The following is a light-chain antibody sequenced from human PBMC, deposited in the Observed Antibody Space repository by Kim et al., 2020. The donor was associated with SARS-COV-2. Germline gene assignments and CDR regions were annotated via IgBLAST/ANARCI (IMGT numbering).Light chain of an antibody. V-gene: IGLV2-14*03. CDR3: ASYTSSSTWV. CDR1: SSDVGPF. Sequence: QSVLTQPASVSGSPGQSITISCTGTSSDVGPFVSWYQQHPGEAPELIIYDVTNRPSRISNRFSGSKSGNTASLTISGLQAEDEADYYCASYTSSSTWVFGGGTQLTVL. J-gene: IGLJ3*02. CDR2: DVT.